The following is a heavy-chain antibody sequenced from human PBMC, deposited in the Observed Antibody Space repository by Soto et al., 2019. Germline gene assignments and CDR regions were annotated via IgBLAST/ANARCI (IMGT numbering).Heavy chain of an antibody. Sequence: LRLSCVASGFTFKAYAMGWVRQAPGKGLEWVSSITATNSNTYYADSVRGRFTISRDNSRNSLFLQMNGLRPEDSALYYCAKDEGTSSTVFDYWGQGTLVTVSS. CDR2: ITATNSNT. CDR1: GFTFKAYA. CDR3: AKDEGTSSTVFDY. D-gene: IGHD4-4*01. V-gene: IGHV3-23*01. J-gene: IGHJ4*02.